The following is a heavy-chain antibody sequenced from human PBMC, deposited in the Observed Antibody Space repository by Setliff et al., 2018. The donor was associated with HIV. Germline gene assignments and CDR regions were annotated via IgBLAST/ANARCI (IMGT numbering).Heavy chain of an antibody. J-gene: IGHJ4*02. CDR2: LYYDGNT. CDR3: ARETIRSGHPSEAGFDF. D-gene: IGHD6-19*01. V-gene: IGHV4-38-2*02. Sequence: SETLSLTCTVSVYSIRSGYYWGWIRQSPGKGLEWIGTLYYDGNTYYNPSLKSRVTMSVDTSKNQFSLNLNSVTAADTAVYYCARETIRSGHPSEAGFDFWGQGALVTVSS. CDR1: VYSIRSGYY.